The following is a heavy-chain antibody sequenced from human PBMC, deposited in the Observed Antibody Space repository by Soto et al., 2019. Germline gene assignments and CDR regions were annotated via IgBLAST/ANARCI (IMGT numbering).Heavy chain of an antibody. V-gene: IGHV4-39*07. CDR3: VRVVGTYYYDSSGYYYFDY. D-gene: IGHD3-22*01. J-gene: IGHJ4*02. Sequence: SETLSLTCTVSGGSISSSSYYWGWIRQPPGKGLEWIGSIYYSGSTYYNPSLKSRVTISVDTCKNQFSLKLSSVTAADTAVYYCVRVVGTYYYDSSGYYYFDYWGQGTLVTVSS. CDR2: IYYSGST. CDR1: GGSISSSSYY.